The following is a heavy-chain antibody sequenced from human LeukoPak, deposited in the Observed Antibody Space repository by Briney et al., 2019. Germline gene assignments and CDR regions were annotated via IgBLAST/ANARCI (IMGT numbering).Heavy chain of an antibody. V-gene: IGHV1-18*01. D-gene: IGHD6-13*01. CDR2: ISAYNGNT. CDR3: ARGSIEQLDAFDI. CDR1: GYTFTSYG. J-gene: IGHJ3*02. Sequence: ASVKVSCKASGYTFTSYGISWVRQAPGQGLEWMGWISAYNGNTNYAQKLQGRVTMTTDTPTSTAYMELSSLRSEDTAVYYCARGSIEQLDAFDIWGQGTMVTVSS.